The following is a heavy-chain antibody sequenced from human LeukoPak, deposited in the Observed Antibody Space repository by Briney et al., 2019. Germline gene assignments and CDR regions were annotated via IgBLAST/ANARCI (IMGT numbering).Heavy chain of an antibody. V-gene: IGHV3-23*01. D-gene: IGHD3-22*01. CDR3: ARRYLYDSSAYHYVDY. CDR2: VSGSGSNT. Sequence: GGSLRLSCAASGFTFRNFAMNWVRQAPGKGLVWVSTVSGSGSNTYYADSVKGRFTISRDNSKNTLYLQMDSLRAEDTAVYYCARRYLYDSSAYHYVDYWGQGTLVTVSS. CDR1: GFTFRNFA. J-gene: IGHJ4*02.